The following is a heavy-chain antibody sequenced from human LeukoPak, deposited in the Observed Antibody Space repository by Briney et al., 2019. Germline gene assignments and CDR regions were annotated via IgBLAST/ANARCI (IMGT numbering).Heavy chain of an antibody. CDR2: IKEDGGEK. V-gene: IGHV3-7*01. CDR3: ARRRVVITSDYFDY. Sequence: SGGSLRLSCAASGITFSSYWMNWVRQAPGKGLEWVANIKEDGGEKYYVDSVKGRFTISRDNTKNSLYLQMNSLRAEDTAAYYCARRRVVITSDYFDYWGQGTLVTVSS. D-gene: IGHD3-22*01. J-gene: IGHJ4*02. CDR1: GITFSSYW.